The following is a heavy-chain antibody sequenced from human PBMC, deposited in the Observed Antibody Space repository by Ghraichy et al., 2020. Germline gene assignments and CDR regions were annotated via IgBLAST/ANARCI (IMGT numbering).Heavy chain of an antibody. Sequence: SQTLSLTCTVSGDSISSASHYWVWIRQPPGKGLEWIGNVYYSGTTDYNPSLKSRVTISVDTSKNRFSLKLTSVTAADTAVFYCARSLVGGAIDYWGQGALVTVSS. J-gene: IGHJ4*02. D-gene: IGHD2-15*01. CDR3: ARSLVGGAIDY. CDR2: VYYSGTT. CDR1: GDSISSASHY. V-gene: IGHV4-39*01.